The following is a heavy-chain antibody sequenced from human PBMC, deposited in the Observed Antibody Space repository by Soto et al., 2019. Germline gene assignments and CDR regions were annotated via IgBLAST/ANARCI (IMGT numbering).Heavy chain of an antibody. D-gene: IGHD3-22*01. CDR1: GYYINSGYF. Sequence: SETLSLTCAVSGYYINSGYFWGWFRQPPGKGLEWIGYIYHSGTTYYNPSLKSRVTISVDTSKNQFSLKLSSVTAADTAVYYCARATDYDSSGYHDYYGMDVLGQGTTVTVSS. CDR3: ARATDYDSSGYHDYYGMDV. V-gene: IGHV4-38-2*01. CDR2: IYHSGTT. J-gene: IGHJ6*02.